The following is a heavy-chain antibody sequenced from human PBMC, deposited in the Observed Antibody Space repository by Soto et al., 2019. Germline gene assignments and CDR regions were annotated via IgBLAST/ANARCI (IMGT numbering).Heavy chain of an antibody. Sequence: SGKASSKASGYTLTDSYVQWVRQAPGQGLEWMGVIHPDGGHTTYSQKFQDRVTMTRDTFTSTIYMELSSLRSEDTAVYYCARGDNDYWGQGAL. CDR2: IHPDGGHT. V-gene: IGHV1-46*01. CDR3: ARGDNDY. J-gene: IGHJ4*02. CDR1: GYTLTDSY.